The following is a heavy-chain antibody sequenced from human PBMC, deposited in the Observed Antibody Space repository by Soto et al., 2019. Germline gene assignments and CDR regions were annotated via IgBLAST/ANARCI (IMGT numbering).Heavy chain of an antibody. D-gene: IGHD2-2*01. V-gene: IGHV5-51*01. J-gene: IGHJ4*02. CDR3: ARLGLHCISTSCHLDY. CDR1: GYNFNNYW. CDR2: IHPGDSDT. Sequence: GESLKISCKVSGYNFNNYWTAWVRQMPGKGLEWMGIIHPGDSDTRYSPSFQGQVTISAYKSISTAYLQWSSLKASDTAMYYCARLGLHCISTSCHLDYLSQGTLVTVSS.